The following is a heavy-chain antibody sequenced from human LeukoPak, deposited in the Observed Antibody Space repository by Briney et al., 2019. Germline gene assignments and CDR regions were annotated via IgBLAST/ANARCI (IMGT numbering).Heavy chain of an antibody. CDR2: IGLDESEK. V-gene: IGHV3-7*05. CDR1: GFTFSSYW. J-gene: IGHJ4*02. Sequence: PGGSLRLSCAASGFTFSSYWMSWVRQAPGKGLEWVANIGLDESEKYYVDSVKGRFTISRDNAKNSLCLQMNSLRAEDMAVYYCVKDLGRYRNNCFDYWGQGTLVTVSS. CDR3: VKDLGRYRNNCFDY. D-gene: IGHD1-26*01.